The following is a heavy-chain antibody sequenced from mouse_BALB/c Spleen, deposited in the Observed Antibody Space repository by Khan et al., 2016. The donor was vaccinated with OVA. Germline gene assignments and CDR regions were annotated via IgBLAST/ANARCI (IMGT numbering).Heavy chain of an antibody. J-gene: IGHJ1*01. Sequence: QVQLKESGPGLVAPSQSLSITCTVSGFSLTSYGVHWVRQPPGKGLEWLGVIWTGGSTNYNSPIMSRLSISTDNSTCQVFLIMNSLQTDDTDMCECDRYYGNYGGYFDFWGAGTTVTVSS. CDR3: DRYYGNYGGYFDF. CDR1: GFSLTSYG. D-gene: IGHD2-1*01. V-gene: IGHV2-9*02. CDR2: IWTGGST.